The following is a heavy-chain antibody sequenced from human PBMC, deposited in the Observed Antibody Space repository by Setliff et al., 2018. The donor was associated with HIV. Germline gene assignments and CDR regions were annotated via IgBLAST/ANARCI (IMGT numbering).Heavy chain of an antibody. J-gene: IGHJ4*02. CDR1: GFTFSSYG. Sequence: GGSPRLSCAASGFTFSSYGMHWVRQAPGKGLEWVAFIRYDGSNKYYADSVKGRFTISRDNSKNTLYLQMNSLRAEDTAVYYCAKDRYYDSSGSPFDYWGQGTLVTVSS. CDR2: IRYDGSNK. CDR3: AKDRYYDSSGSPFDY. V-gene: IGHV3-30*02. D-gene: IGHD3-22*01.